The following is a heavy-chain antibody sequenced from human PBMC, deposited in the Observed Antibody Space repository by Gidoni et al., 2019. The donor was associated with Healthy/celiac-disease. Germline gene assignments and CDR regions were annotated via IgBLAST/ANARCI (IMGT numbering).Heavy chain of an antibody. V-gene: IGHV1-2*02. CDR2: INPNSGGT. CDR3: ARAPITIFGVVISYFDY. Sequence: QVQLVQSGAEVKKPGASVQVSCKASGYTFTGYYMHWVRQAPGQGLEWMGWINPNSGGTNYAQKFQGRVTMTRDTSISTAYMELSRLRSDDTAVYYCARAPITIFGVVISYFDYWGQGTLVTVSS. CDR1: GYTFTGYY. J-gene: IGHJ4*02. D-gene: IGHD3-3*01.